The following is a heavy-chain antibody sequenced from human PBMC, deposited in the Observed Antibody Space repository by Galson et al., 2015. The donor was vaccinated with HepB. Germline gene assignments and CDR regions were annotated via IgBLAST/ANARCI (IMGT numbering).Heavy chain of an antibody. CDR3: ARDIIGDTAMVTFYYYYGMDV. V-gene: IGHV3-21*01. D-gene: IGHD5-18*01. J-gene: IGHJ6*02. CDR1: GFTFSSYS. CDR2: ISSSSSYI. Sequence: SLRLSCAASGFTFSSYSMNWVRQAPGKGLEWVSSISSSSSYIYYADSVKGRFTISRDNAKNSLYLQMNSLRAEDTAVYYCARDIIGDTAMVTFYYYYGMDVWGQGTTVTASS.